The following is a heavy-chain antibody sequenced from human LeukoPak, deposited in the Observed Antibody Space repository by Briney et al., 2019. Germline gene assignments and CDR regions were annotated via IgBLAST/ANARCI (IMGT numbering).Heavy chain of an antibody. Sequence: SETLSLTCAISGGSFTDYYWSWIRQPPGKGLEWTGDINDSGSTNSSPSLKSRVVISLDTSKSRLSLKLSPVTAADTATYLCARAGRGTSSRALDYWGQGTLVTVSS. V-gene: IGHV4-34*01. CDR3: ARAGRGTSSRALDY. J-gene: IGHJ4*02. CDR1: GGSFTDYY. D-gene: IGHD1-1*01. CDR2: INDSGST.